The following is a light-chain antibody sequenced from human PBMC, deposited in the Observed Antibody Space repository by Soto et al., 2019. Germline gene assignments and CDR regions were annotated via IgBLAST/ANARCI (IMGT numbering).Light chain of an antibody. Sequence: QSVLTQPPSGSGSPGQRVTISCTGSSSNIGAGYDVHWYQQLPGTAPKLLISGNSNRPSGVPDRFSGSKSGTSASLAITGLQAEDEADYYCQSYDSSLSGYVFGTGTKLTVL. J-gene: IGLJ1*01. CDR2: GNS. CDR3: QSYDSSLSGYV. CDR1: SSNIGAGYD. V-gene: IGLV1-40*01.